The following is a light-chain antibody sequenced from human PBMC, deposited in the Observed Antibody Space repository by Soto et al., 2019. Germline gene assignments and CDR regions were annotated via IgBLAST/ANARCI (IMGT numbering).Light chain of an antibody. CDR2: DAS. J-gene: IGKJ3*01. CDR1: QSVNSY. V-gene: IGKV3-11*01. Sequence: EIVLTQSPATLSLSPGERATLSCRASQSVNSYLAWYQQKPGQAPRLLIYDASNRATVIPARFSGSGSGTDFTLTISSLEPEDFAVYYCQQRSDWPPFTFGPGTKVDIK. CDR3: QQRSDWPPFT.